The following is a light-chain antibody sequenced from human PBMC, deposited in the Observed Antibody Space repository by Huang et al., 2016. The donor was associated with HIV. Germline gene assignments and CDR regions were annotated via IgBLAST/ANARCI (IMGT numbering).Light chain of an antibody. J-gene: IGKJ4*01. CDR1: QSISSW. CDR3: HQYNSYPLT. CDR2: KAS. Sequence: DIQMTQSPSTLSASVGDRVTITCRASQSISSWLAWYQQKPGNAPELLIYKASNLETGGPSRFSGSGSGTEFTLTISSLQPDDFATYYCHQYNSYPLTFGGGTKVEIK. V-gene: IGKV1-5*03.